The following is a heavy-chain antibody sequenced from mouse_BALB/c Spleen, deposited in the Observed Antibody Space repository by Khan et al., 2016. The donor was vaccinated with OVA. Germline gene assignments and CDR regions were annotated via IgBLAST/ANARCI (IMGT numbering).Heavy chain of an antibody. J-gene: IGHJ1*01. V-gene: IGHV9-1*02. CDR2: INTYTGEP. CDR1: GYTFTNYG. CDR3: ARGAGYCCFDF. Sequence: QIQLVQSGPELKKPGETVKISCKASGYTFTNYGMNWVKQAPGKGLKWMGWINTYTGEPTYTDEFKGRFAFSLETSASTAYLQINNLKNEDMGTCFGARGAGYCCFDFWGPGTTVTVSS.